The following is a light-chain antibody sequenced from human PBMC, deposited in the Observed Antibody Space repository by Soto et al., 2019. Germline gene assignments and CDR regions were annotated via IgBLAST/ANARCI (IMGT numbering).Light chain of an antibody. J-gene: IGKJ4*02. Sequence: EIVMTQSPATLSVSPGERVTLSCRASQSVFSSLAWYQQKPGQAPRLLIYGAATRATGIPARFSGSGSGTEFTLTISSLQSEDFEVYYCQQYHSWPAFGRGTKVEI. CDR3: QQYHSWPA. CDR1: QSVFSS. CDR2: GAA. V-gene: IGKV3-15*01.